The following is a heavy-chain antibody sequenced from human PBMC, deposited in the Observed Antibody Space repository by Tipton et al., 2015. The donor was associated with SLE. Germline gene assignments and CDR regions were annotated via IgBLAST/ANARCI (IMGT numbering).Heavy chain of an antibody. Sequence: AVSGFTFNAYDINWVRQAPGKGLEWVSAISGISDRIYYADSVRGRFTTSRDNSKNIVYLQMNSLRAEDTAVYYCANLHSGGLRMVDYWGQGTLVTVSS. J-gene: IGHJ4*02. D-gene: IGHD1-26*01. V-gene: IGHV3-23*01. CDR2: ISGISDRI. CDR1: GFTFNAYD. CDR3: ANLHSGGLRMVDY.